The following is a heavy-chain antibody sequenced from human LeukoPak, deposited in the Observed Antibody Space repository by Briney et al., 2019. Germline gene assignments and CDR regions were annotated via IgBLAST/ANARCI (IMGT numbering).Heavy chain of an antibody. D-gene: IGHD3-10*01. J-gene: IGHJ5*02. CDR2: ISSSGST. V-gene: IGHV4-59*11. CDR1: GASFISHY. Sequence: SETLCLTCTVSGASFISHYWCWIRQPPRKGLEWIGHISSSGSTNYNPSLTSRLTISVDTSKNQFSLKLSSVTAADTAVYYCARDPVGVIPSGFDPWGQGILVTVSS. CDR3: ARDPVGVIPSGFDP.